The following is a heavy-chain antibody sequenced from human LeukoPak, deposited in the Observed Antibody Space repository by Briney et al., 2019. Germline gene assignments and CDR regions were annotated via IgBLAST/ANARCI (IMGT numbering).Heavy chain of an antibody. CDR3: ARASSKQLAGYLPDGFDI. CDR2: ISSSGTYV. V-gene: IGHV3-21*01. J-gene: IGHJ3*02. D-gene: IGHD3-9*01. Sequence: GGSLRLSCAASGFTFSSYSMNWVRQAPGKGLEWFSSISSSGTYVYYADSVKGRFTISRDSAKNSLSLQMNSLRADDAAVYYCARASSKQLAGYLPDGFDIWGQGTMVTVSS. CDR1: GFTFSSYS.